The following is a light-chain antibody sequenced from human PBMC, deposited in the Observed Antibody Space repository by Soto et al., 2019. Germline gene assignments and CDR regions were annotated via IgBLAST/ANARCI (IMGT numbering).Light chain of an antibody. CDR3: QSYDSSLSVSV. CDR1: SSNIGAGYD. CDR2: GNS. J-gene: IGLJ1*01. Sequence: QSVLTQPPSVSGAPGQRVTISCTGSSSNIGAGYDVHWYQQLPGTAPKLLIYGNSNRPSGVPDRFSGSKSATSASLAITGRQAEEEADYYCQSYDSSLSVSVFGAGTKLTVL. V-gene: IGLV1-40*01.